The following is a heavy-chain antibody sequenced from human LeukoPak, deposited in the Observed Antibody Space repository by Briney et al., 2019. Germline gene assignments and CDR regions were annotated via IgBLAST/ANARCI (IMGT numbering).Heavy chain of an antibody. V-gene: IGHV4-4*07. J-gene: IGHJ4*02. CDR3: AAELLESFDY. Sequence: NPSETLSLTCTVSGASISSYYWTLIRQPAGKGLEWIGRVYTSGSTNYNPSLKSRVTMSIDTSKNQFSLKLNSMTAADTAVYYCAAELLESFDYWGQGTLVTVSS. CDR2: VYTSGST. CDR1: GASISSYY.